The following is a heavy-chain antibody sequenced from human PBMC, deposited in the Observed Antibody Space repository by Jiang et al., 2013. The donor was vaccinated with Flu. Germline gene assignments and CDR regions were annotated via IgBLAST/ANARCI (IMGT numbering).Heavy chain of an antibody. CDR1: GYSISSGYY. V-gene: IGHV4-38-2*02. D-gene: IGHD3-22*01. CDR2: IYHSGST. CDR3: ARDLITMIVLGDYWYFDL. J-gene: IGHJ2*01. Sequence: GPGLVKPSETLSLTCTVSGYSISSGYYWGWIRQPPGKGLEWIGSIYHSGSTYYNPSLKSRVTISVDTSKNQFSLKLSSVTAADTAVYYCARDLITMIVLGDYWYFDLWGRGTLVAVSS.